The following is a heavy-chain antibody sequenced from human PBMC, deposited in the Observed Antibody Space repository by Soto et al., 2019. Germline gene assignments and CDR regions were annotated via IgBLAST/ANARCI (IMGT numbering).Heavy chain of an antibody. V-gene: IGHV1-69*13. CDR2: IIPIFGTA. D-gene: IGHD6-6*01. CDR3: ASRSGDSSPPVGYYYYGMDV. J-gene: IGHJ6*02. CDR1: GGTFSSYA. Sequence: GASVKVSCKASGGTFSSYAISWVRQAPGQGLEWTGGIIPIFGTANYAQKFQGRVTITADESTSTAYMELSSLRSEDTAVYYCASRSGDSSPPVGYYYYGMDVWGQGTTVTVSS.